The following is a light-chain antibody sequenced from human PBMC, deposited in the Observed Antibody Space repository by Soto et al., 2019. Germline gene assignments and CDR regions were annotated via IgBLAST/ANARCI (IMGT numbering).Light chain of an antibody. CDR2: AAS. J-gene: IGKJ1*01. CDR1: QNIRSY. Sequence: DIQMTQSPSSLSASIGDRVTITCRASQNIRSYLNWYQQKPGKAPKLLIHAASSLQSGVPSRFSGSGSGTDFTLTISSLQPEDFAAYYCQLSDTTWTFGRGNKVDI. CDR3: QLSDTTWT. V-gene: IGKV1-39*01.